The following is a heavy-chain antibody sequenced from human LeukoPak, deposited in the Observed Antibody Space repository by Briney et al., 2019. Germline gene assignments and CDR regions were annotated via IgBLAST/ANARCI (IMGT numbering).Heavy chain of an antibody. CDR2: IYYTGST. V-gene: IGHV4-30-4*01. Sequence: SSETLSLTCTVSGGSINSGDYYWSWIRQPPGKGLEWIGYIYYTGSTYYNPSLKSRVTISVDTSKNQFSLKLSSVTAADTAVYYCARYCSSTRCYDLAFDIWGQGTMATVSS. CDR3: ARYCSSTRCYDLAFDI. D-gene: IGHD2-2*01. J-gene: IGHJ3*02. CDR1: GGSINSGDYY.